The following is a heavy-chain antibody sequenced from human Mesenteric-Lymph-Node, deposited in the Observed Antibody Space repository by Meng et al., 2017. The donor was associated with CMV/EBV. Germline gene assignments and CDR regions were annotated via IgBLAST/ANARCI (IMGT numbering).Heavy chain of an antibody. D-gene: IGHD3-22*01. CDR2: IKQDGSEK. J-gene: IGHJ4*02. V-gene: IGHV3-7*01. Sequence: GKGLQWVANIKQDGSEKYYVDSVKGRFTISRDNAKNSLYLQMNSLRAEDTAVYYCARSGYHYDSSGYSPVDSWGQGTLVTVSS. CDR3: ARSGYHYDSSGYSPVDS.